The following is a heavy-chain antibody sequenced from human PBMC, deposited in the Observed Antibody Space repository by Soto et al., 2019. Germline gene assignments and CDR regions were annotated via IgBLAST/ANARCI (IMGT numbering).Heavy chain of an antibody. CDR3: AVERGCSSTSCYTVYYYYGMDV. CDR1: GYTFTSYG. J-gene: IGHJ6*02. D-gene: IGHD2-2*02. Sequence: ASVKVSCKASGYTFTSYGISWVRQAPGQGLEWMGWISAYNGNTNYAQKLQGRVTMTTDTSTSTAYMELRSLRSDDTAVYYCAVERGCSSTSCYTVYYYYGMDVWGQGPTGTVSS. V-gene: IGHV1-18*04. CDR2: ISAYNGNT.